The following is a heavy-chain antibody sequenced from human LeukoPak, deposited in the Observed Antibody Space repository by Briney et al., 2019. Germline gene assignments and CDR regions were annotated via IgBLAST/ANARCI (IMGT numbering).Heavy chain of an antibody. V-gene: IGHV4-39*07. CDR1: GGSISSSRYY. D-gene: IGHD3-10*01. CDR2: IYYSGST. J-gene: IGHJ6*03. CDR3: GRVWGSGSYYYLRYYHYYYYMDV. Sequence: SETLSLTCTVSGGSISSSRYYWGWIRQPPGKGLEWIGSIYYSGSTYYNPSLKSRVTMSVDTSKNQFSLKLSSVTAADTAVYYCGRVWGSGSYYYLRYYHYYYYMDVWGQGTTVTVSS.